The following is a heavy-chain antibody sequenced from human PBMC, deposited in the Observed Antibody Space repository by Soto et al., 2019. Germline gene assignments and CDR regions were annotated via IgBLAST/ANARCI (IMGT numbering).Heavy chain of an antibody. J-gene: IGHJ4*02. Sequence: XETVSLTCTFSVVSISSYYWSCIRHPAGKGLEWIGRIYTSGSTNYNPSLKSRVTMSVDTSKNQFSLKLSSVTAADTAVYYCARDVGAAAAQSWFDYWGQGTLFTVSS. CDR2: IYTSGST. CDR1: VVSISSYY. CDR3: ARDVGAAAAQSWFDY. V-gene: IGHV4-4*07. D-gene: IGHD6-25*01.